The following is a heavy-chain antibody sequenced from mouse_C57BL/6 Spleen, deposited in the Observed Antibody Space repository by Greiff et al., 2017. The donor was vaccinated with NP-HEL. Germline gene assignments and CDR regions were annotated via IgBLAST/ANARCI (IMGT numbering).Heavy chain of an antibody. V-gene: IGHV1-81*01. CDR2: IYPRSGNT. Sequence: VQLQESGAELARPGASVKLSCKASGYTFTSYGISWVKQRTGQGLEWIGEIYPRSGNTYYNEKFKGKATLTADKSSSTAYMELRSLTSEDSAVYFCARYYSNYYAMDYWGQGTSVTVSS. D-gene: IGHD2-5*01. J-gene: IGHJ4*01. CDR1: GYTFTSYG. CDR3: ARYYSNYYAMDY.